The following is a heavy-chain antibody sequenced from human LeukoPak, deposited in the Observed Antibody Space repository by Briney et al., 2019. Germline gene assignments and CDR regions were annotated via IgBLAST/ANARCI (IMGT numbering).Heavy chain of an antibody. D-gene: IGHD6-13*01. Sequence: SETLSLTCTVSGGSISSYYWSWIRQPPGKGLEWIGYIYHSGSTYYNPSLKSRVTISVDRSKNQFSLKLSSVTAADTAVYYCAREIAAAGIDYWGQGTLVTVSS. CDR2: IYHSGST. CDR1: GGSISSYY. CDR3: AREIAAAGIDY. V-gene: IGHV4-59*12. J-gene: IGHJ4*02.